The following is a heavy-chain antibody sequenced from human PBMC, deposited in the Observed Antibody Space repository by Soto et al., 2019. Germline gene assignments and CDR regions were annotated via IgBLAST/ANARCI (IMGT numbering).Heavy chain of an antibody. CDR2: IWYDGSSE. CDR1: GFTFSSYG. J-gene: IGHJ1*01. D-gene: IGHD6-19*01. CDR3: AKVAVAGIYFQH. Sequence: QVQLVESGGGVVQPGRSLRLSCAASGFTFSSYGMHWVRQAPGKGLEWVALIWYDGSSEYCADSVKGRFTVSRDNSKNTLYLQMNSLRAEDTAVYYCAKVAVAGIYFQHWGQGTLVTVSS. V-gene: IGHV3-33*06.